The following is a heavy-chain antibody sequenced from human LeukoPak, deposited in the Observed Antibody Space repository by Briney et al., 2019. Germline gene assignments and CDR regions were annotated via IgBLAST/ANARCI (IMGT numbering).Heavy chain of an antibody. Sequence: GGSLRLSCAASGFTFSSYWTSWVRQAPGKGLEWVANIKQDGSEKYYVDSVKGRFTISRDNAKNSLYLQMNSLRAEDTAVYYCTIEVGYWGQGTLVTASS. CDR2: IKQDGSEK. V-gene: IGHV3-7*01. CDR1: GFTFSSYW. CDR3: TIEVGY. J-gene: IGHJ4*02.